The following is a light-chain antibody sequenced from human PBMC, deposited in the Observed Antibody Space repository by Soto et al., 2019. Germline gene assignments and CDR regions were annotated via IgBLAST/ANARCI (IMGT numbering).Light chain of an antibody. CDR1: QGINSW. CDR3: QQANSFPHT. Sequence: DIQMTQSPSSVSASVGDRVTITCRASQGINSWLAWYQQKPGKAPNLLIYAASSLQSGVPSRFSGSGSGTDFTLTIRSLQPEDFATYYCQQANSFPHTFGQGTKLEIK. V-gene: IGKV1-12*01. J-gene: IGKJ2*01. CDR2: AAS.